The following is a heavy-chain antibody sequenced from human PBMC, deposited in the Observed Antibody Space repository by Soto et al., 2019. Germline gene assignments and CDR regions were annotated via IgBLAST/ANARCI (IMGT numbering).Heavy chain of an antibody. Sequence: EVQLVESGGGLVQPGGSLRLSCAASGFTFSSYWMSWVRQAPGKGLEWVANIKQDGSEKYYVDSVKGRFTISRDNAKNSLYLQMSSLRAEDTAVYYWARVGDYGDRFSDYWGQGTLVTVSS. V-gene: IGHV3-7*05. J-gene: IGHJ4*02. CDR2: IKQDGSEK. CDR3: ARVGDYGDRFSDY. D-gene: IGHD4-17*01. CDR1: GFTFSSYW.